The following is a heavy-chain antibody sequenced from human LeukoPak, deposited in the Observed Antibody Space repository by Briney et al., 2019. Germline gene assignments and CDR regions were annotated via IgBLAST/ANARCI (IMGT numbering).Heavy chain of an antibody. CDR1: GFTFSSYA. CDR3: AKDGSGIVVVPAAIYANWFDP. V-gene: IGHV3-23*01. D-gene: IGHD2-2*01. J-gene: IGHJ5*02. CDR2: ISGSGGST. Sequence: PGGSLRLSRAASGFTFSSYAMSWVRQAPGRGLEWVSAISGSGGSTYYAESVKGRFTISRDNSKNTLYLQMNSLRAEDTAVYYCAKDGSGIVVVPAAIYANWFDPWGQGTLVTVSS.